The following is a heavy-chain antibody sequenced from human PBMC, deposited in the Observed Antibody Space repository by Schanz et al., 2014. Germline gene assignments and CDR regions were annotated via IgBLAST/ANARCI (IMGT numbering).Heavy chain of an antibody. CDR1: GFTFSTYA. Sequence: EVQLVESGGGLVQPGGSLRLSCAASGFTFSTYAMSWVRQAPGKGLEWVSIISSDGHNTDYADTYYADSVKGRFTISRDISRSTLYLQMNSLRAEDTAVYYCAKGRWASSCAPDCWGQGTLVTVSS. CDR2: ISSDGHNTDYADT. V-gene: IGHV3-23*04. CDR3: AKGRWASSCAPDC. D-gene: IGHD6-13*01. J-gene: IGHJ4*02.